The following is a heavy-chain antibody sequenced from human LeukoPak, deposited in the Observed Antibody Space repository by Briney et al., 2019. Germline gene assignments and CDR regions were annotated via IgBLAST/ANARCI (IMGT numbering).Heavy chain of an antibody. J-gene: IGHJ6*03. Sequence: SETLSLTCNVSGGSISSYYWSWIRQPPGKGLEWIGYIYYSGSTNYNPSLKSRVTISVDTSKNQFSLKLSSVTAADTAVYYCARPSHYYYYMDVWGKGTTVTVSS. CDR1: GGSISSYY. V-gene: IGHV4-59*01. CDR2: IYYSGST. CDR3: ARPSHYYYYMDV.